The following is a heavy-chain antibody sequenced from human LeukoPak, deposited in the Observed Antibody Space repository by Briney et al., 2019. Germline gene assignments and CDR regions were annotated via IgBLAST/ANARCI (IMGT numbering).Heavy chain of an antibody. CDR2: ISYDGSNK. V-gene: IGHV3-30*18. J-gene: IGHJ3*02. D-gene: IGHD1-26*01. CDR3: AKDRLGGSYYLGAFDI. CDR1: GFTFSGYG. Sequence: GGSLRLSCAASGFTFSGYGMHWVRQAPGKGLEWVAVISYDGSNKYYADSVKGRFTISRDNSKNTLYLQMNSLRAEDTVVYYCAKDRLGGSYYLGAFDIWGQGTMVTVSS.